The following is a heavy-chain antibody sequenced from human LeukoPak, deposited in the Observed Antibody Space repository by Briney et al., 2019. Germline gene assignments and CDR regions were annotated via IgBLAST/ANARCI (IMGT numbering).Heavy chain of an antibody. CDR3: ARMGSSSWYRDY. D-gene: IGHD6-13*01. CDR2: IYHSGST. Sequence: SWVRQPPGKGLEWIGEIYHSGSTNYNPSLKSRVTISVDKSKNQFSLKLSSVTAADTAVYYCARMGSSSWYRDYWGQGTLVTVSS. V-gene: IGHV4-4*02. J-gene: IGHJ4*02.